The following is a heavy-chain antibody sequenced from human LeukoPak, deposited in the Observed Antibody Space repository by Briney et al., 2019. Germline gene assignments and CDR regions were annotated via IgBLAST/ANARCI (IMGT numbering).Heavy chain of an antibody. V-gene: IGHV3-64D*06. CDR3: VKSGDVWYGMDV. CDR2: FSSFGGNT. Sequence: GGSLRLSCSASGFTFSSYAMHWVRQAPGKGLEYVPTFSSFGGNTYYADSVKGRFTISRDNSKNTLYLQMSSLRPEDTAVYYCVKSGDVWYGMDVWGQGTTVTVSS. CDR1: GFTFSSYA. J-gene: IGHJ6*02. D-gene: IGHD5-12*01.